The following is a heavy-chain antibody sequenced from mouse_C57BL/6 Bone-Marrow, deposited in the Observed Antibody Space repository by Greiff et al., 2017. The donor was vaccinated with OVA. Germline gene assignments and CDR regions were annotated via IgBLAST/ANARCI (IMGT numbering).Heavy chain of an antibody. CDR3: ASGNDVYYGWFAY. CDR2: INPYNGGT. CDR1: GYTFTDYY. Sequence: VQLKQSGPELVKPGASVKISCKASGYTFTDYYMNWVKQSPGKSLEWIGDINPYNGGTSYNQKFKGKATLTVDKSSSTAYMELRSLTSEDSAVEYCASGNDVYYGWFAYWCQGTLVTVSA. V-gene: IGHV1-26*01. J-gene: IGHJ3*01. D-gene: IGHD2-3*01.